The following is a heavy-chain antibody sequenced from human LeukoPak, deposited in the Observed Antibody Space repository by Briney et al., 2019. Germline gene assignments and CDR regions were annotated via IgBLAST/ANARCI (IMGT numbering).Heavy chain of an antibody. D-gene: IGHD3-10*01. J-gene: IGHJ5*02. Sequence: SEALSLTCTVSGGSISSYYWSWIRQPPGKGLEWIGYIYYSGSTNDNPSLKSRVTISVDTSKNQFSLKLSSVTAADTAVYYCAREGSYGYNWFDPWGQGTLVTVSS. V-gene: IGHV4-59*01. CDR1: GGSISSYY. CDR3: AREGSYGYNWFDP. CDR2: IYYSGST.